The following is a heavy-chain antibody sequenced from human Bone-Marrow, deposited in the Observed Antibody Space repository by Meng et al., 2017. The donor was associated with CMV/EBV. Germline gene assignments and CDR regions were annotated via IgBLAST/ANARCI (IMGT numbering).Heavy chain of an antibody. D-gene: IGHD3-3*01. J-gene: IGHJ6*02. CDR3: ARLPSSAISPPDV. CDR2: IYYTGST. Sequence: SETLSLTCVVSGGSISSSKWWSWVRQPPGKGLEWIGTIYYTGSTFYNPSLKSRVTISVDTSKNQFSLKLTSVTAPDTAVYYCARLPSSAISPPDVWGQGTTVTVSS. CDR1: GGSISSSKW. V-gene: IGHV4-39*01.